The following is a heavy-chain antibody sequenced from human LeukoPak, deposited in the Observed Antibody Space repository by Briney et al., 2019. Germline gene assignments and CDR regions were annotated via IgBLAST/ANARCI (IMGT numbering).Heavy chain of an antibody. CDR1: GGSIGSSSYY. D-gene: IGHD3-10*01. V-gene: IGHV4-39*01. Sequence: SETLSLTCTVSGGSIGSSSYYWGWIRQPPGKGLNWIGSIYYSGSTYYNPSLKSRVTISVDTSRDQFSLKLSSVTAADTAVYYCARQWFGESEVFAYWGQGTLVTVSS. J-gene: IGHJ4*02. CDR2: IYYSGST. CDR3: ARQWFGESEVFAY.